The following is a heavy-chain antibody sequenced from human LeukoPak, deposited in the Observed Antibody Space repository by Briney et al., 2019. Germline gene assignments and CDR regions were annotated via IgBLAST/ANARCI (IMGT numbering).Heavy chain of an antibody. J-gene: IGHJ4*02. Sequence: GGSLRLPCAASGFTFSSYAMSWVRQAPGKGLEWVSAISGSGGSTYYADSVKGRFTISRDNSKNTLYLQMNSLRAEDTAVYYCAKGVYDSSGPFPRHFDYWGQGTLVTVSS. CDR2: ISGSGGST. D-gene: IGHD3-22*01. CDR1: GFTFSSYA. CDR3: AKGVYDSSGPFPRHFDY. V-gene: IGHV3-23*01.